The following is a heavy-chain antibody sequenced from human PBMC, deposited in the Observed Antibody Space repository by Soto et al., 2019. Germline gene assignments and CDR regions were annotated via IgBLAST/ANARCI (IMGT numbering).Heavy chain of an antibody. D-gene: IGHD3-22*01. CDR1: GFTFSSYG. V-gene: IGHV3-33*01. Sequence: QVQLVESGGGVVQPGRSLRLSCAASGFTFSSYGMHWVRQAPGKGLEWVAVIWYDGSNKYYADSVKGRFTISRDNSKNTLYLQMNSLRAEDTAVYYCASADYYSSGYYRNWGQGTLVTVSS. CDR3: ASADYYSSGYYRN. J-gene: IGHJ4*02. CDR2: IWYDGSNK.